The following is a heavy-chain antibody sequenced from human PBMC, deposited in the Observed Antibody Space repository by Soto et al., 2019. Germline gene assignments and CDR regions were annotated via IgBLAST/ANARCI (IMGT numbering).Heavy chain of an antibody. CDR3: AKGGDVWGSYHAGFQQ. D-gene: IGHD3-16*02. CDR2: IRTTGTST. J-gene: IGHJ1*01. CDR1: GFTFSNSV. V-gene: IGHV3-23*01. Sequence: EVQLLESGGGLVQPGGSLRLSCAASGFTFSNSVMSWVRQAPGKGLEWVSVIRTTGTSTYYADSVKGRFTVSRDNSYNTVFLQMNSLRPDDTAVYYCAKGGDVWGSYHAGFQQWGQGTLVIVSS.